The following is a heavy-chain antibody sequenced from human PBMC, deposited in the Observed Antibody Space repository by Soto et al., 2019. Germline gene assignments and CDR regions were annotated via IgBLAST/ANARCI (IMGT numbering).Heavy chain of an antibody. V-gene: IGHV3-15*07. J-gene: IGHJ6*02. CDR2: IKSKTDGGTT. CDR1: GFTFSNAW. D-gene: IGHD4-4*01. Sequence: GGSLRLSCAASGFTFSNAWMNWVRQAPGKGLEWVGRIKSKTDGGTTDYDAPVKGRFTISRDDSKNTLNLQMNSLKTEDSAVYYCTTDNDYSNYYGMDVWGQGTTVTVSS. CDR3: TTDNDYSNYYGMDV.